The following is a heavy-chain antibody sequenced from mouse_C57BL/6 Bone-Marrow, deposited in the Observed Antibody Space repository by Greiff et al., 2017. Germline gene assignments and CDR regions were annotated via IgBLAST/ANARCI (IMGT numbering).Heavy chain of an antibody. CDR2: ISNGGGST. D-gene: IGHD2-3*01. J-gene: IGHJ3*01. Sequence: EVKLVESGGGLVQPGGSLKLSCAASGFTFSDYYMYWVRQTPEKRLEWVAYISNGGGSTYYPDTVKGLFTISRDNAKNTLYLQMSRLKSEDTAMYYCARHDGYYVVPFAYWGQGTLVTVSA. CDR3: ARHDGYYVVPFAY. V-gene: IGHV5-12*01. CDR1: GFTFSDYY.